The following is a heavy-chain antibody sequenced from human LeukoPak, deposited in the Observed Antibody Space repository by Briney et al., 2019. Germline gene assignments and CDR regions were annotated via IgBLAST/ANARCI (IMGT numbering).Heavy chain of an antibody. CDR2: IHTSGNT. V-gene: IGHV4-4*07. CDR3: AREGSATARPFVSNDY. Sequence: SETLSLTCTVSGGSISSYYWSWIRQPAGKGLEWLGRIHTSGNTDYNPSLKSRVTMSVATSKNQSSLKVRSVTAADTAVYYCAREGSATARPFVSNDYWGQGTLVTVSS. J-gene: IGHJ4*02. CDR1: GGSISSYY. D-gene: IGHD6-6*01.